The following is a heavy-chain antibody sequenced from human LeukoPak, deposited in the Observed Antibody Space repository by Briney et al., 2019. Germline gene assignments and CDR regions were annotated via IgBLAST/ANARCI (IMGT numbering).Heavy chain of an antibody. CDR1: GGSISSSTYY. CDR3: ARGDGYNRGDDAFDI. CDR2: VFYSGST. Sequence: SETLSLTCTVSGGSISSSTYYWGWIRQPPGKGLEWIGSVFYSGSTYYNPSLKSRVTISVDTSKNQFSLKLTSVTAADTAVYYCARGDGYNRGDDAFDIWGRGTMVTVSS. J-gene: IGHJ3*02. D-gene: IGHD5-24*01. V-gene: IGHV4-39*01.